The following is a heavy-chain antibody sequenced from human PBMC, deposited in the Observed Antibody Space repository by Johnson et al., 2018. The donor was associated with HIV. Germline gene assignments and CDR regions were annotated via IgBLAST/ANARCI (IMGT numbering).Heavy chain of an antibody. D-gene: IGHD3-10*01. J-gene: IGHJ3*02. CDR3: AKAMVPWFGELPWAFDTFDI. V-gene: IGHV3-9*01. CDR2: ISWNSGSI. Sequence: VQLVESGGGLVQPGRSLRLSCAASGFRFDDYAIHWVRQIPGKGLEWVSGISWNSGSIDYADAVKGRFTISRDNAKNSLYLQMNSLRPEDTALYYCAKAMVPWFGELPWAFDTFDIWGQGTMVTVSS. CDR1: GFRFDDYA.